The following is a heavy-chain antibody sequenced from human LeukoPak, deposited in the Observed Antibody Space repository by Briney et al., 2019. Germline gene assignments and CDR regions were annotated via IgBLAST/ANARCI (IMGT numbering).Heavy chain of an antibody. J-gene: IGHJ4*02. CDR1: GFTFSSYA. CDR2: ISGSGGST. D-gene: IGHD3-22*01. Sequence: GGSLRLSCAAPGFTFSSYAMSWVRQAPGKGLEWVSAISGSGGSTYYADSAKGRFTISRDNFKNTLYLQMNSLRAEDTAVYYCASYRYYYDSSGFCDYWGQGTLVTVSS. V-gene: IGHV3-23*01. CDR3: ASYRYYYDSSGFCDY.